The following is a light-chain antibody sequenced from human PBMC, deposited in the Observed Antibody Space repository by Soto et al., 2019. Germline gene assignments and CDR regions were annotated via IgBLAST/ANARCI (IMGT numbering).Light chain of an antibody. V-gene: IGLV1-44*01. CDR3: ASWDDTLNGHLV. CDR1: NSNIGTNT. J-gene: IGLJ3*02. CDR2: NTN. Sequence: QSVLTQPPSVSGTPGQRVTISCSGSNSNIGTNTVDWYHQLPGTAPRLLIYNTNQRPSGVPDRFSGSKSGTSASLAISGLQSDDEADYYCASWDDTLNGHLVFGGGTKVT.